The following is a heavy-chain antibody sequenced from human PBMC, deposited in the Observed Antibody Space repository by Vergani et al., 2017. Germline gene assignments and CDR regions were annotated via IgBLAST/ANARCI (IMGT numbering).Heavy chain of an antibody. D-gene: IGHD3-22*01. V-gene: IGHV5-51*01. Sequence: EVQLVQSGAEVKKPGESLKISCKGSGFSFTSYWIGWVRQMPGKGLGWMGIIYPDDSDTKYSPSFQGQVTISADKSISTAYLQWSSLKASDTAMYYCARHVSYYDSSGYFIPDYWGQGTLVTVSS. CDR1: GFSFTSYW. J-gene: IGHJ4*02. CDR3: ARHVSYYDSSGYFIPDY. CDR2: IYPDDSDT.